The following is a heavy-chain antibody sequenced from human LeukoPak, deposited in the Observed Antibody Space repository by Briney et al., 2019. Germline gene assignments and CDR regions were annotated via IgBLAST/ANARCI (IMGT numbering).Heavy chain of an antibody. Sequence: SVKVSCKASGGTFSSYPISWVRQAPGQGLEWMGGIIPLFVTPKYAQNFQGRVTITADESTSTAYMELSSLRSDDTAVYYCARGNSPPYNSYYFMDVWGKGTTVTVSS. D-gene: IGHD4-11*01. CDR2: IIPLFVTP. V-gene: IGHV1-69*01. J-gene: IGHJ6*03. CDR1: GGTFSSYP. CDR3: ARGNSPPYNSYYFMDV.